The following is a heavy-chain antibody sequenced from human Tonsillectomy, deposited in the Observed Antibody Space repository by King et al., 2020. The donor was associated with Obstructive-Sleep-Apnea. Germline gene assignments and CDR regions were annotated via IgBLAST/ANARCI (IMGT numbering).Heavy chain of an antibody. CDR3: AKDHWASGSSDYYYGMDV. CDR1: GFSFNAYA. V-gene: IGHV3-30*02. Sequence: VQLVESGGGVVQPGRSLRLSCAAPGFSFNAYAMHWVRQAPGKGLEWVAFIRYDGSDKYYADSVKGRFAVSRDNSKSTVFLQMNSLRAEDTAVYFCAKDHWASGSSDYYYGMDVWGQGTTVTVSS. J-gene: IGHJ6*02. D-gene: IGHD6-19*01. CDR2: IRYDGSDK.